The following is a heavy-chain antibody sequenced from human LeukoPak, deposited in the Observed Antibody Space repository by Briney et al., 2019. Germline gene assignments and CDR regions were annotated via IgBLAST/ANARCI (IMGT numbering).Heavy chain of an antibody. CDR3: ARVTMIVGGGYFDY. V-gene: IGHV4-39*01. Sequence: SETLSLTCTVSGGSISSSSYYWGWIRQPPGKGLEWIGSIYYSGSTYYNPSLKSRVTISVDTSKNQFSLKLSSVTAADTAVYYCARVTMIVGGGYFDYWGQGTLVTVSS. CDR2: IYYSGST. CDR1: GGSISSSSYY. J-gene: IGHJ4*02. D-gene: IGHD3-22*01.